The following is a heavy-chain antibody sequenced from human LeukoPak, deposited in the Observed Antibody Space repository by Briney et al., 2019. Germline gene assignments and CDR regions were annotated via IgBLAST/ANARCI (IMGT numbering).Heavy chain of an antibody. Sequence: GGSLRLSCAASGFTFSNAWMSWVRQAPGKGLEGVGRIKSKTDGGTTDYAAPVKGRFTISRDDSKNTLYLQMNSLKTEDTAVYYCTSKEQLITFGGVIVRFDYWGQGTLVTVSS. D-gene: IGHD3-16*02. CDR2: IKSKTDGGTT. CDR3: TSKEQLITFGGVIVRFDY. CDR1: GFTFSNAW. V-gene: IGHV3-15*01. J-gene: IGHJ4*02.